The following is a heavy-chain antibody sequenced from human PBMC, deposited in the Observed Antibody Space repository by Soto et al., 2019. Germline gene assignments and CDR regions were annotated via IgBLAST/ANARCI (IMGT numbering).Heavy chain of an antibody. Sequence: QVQLVQSGAEVKKPGASVKVSCKASGYTFTSYYMHWVRQAPGQGLEWMGIINPSGGSTSYAQKFQGRVTMTRDTSKSTVYMELSSLRSEDTAVYYCARDFVPQWLVYWTHYYYYGIDVWGQGTTVTVSS. CDR1: GYTFTSYY. J-gene: IGHJ6*02. CDR2: INPSGGST. D-gene: IGHD6-19*01. V-gene: IGHV1-46*01. CDR3: ARDFVPQWLVYWTHYYYYGIDV.